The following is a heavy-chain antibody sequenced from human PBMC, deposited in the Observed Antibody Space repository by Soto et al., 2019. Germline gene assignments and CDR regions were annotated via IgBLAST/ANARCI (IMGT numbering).Heavy chain of an antibody. CDR3: ATGWSVGDYSLPNDY. CDR2: IIPVYGTA. J-gene: IGHJ4*02. V-gene: IGHV1-69*01. CDR1: GGTFSNYA. Sequence: QVQLVQSGAEVKKPGSSVKVSCKASGGTFSNYAISWVRQAPGEGLEWMGGIIPVYGTAKYAQKFQGRVTITADEGSTTAYMELSSLRSEDTVVYYCATGWSVGDYSLPNDYWGQGTLVTVSS. D-gene: IGHD4-17*01.